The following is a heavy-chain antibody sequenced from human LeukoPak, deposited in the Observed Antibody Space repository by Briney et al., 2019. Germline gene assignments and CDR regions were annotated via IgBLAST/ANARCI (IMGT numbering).Heavy chain of an antibody. D-gene: IGHD3-22*01. CDR3: ARDSVHGYYDSSGYSALFDY. CDR2: IKQDGSEK. J-gene: IGHJ4*02. Sequence: GGSLRLSCAASGFTFSSYWMSWVRQAPGKGLEWVANIKQDGSEKYYVDSVKGRFTISRDNAKNSLYLQMNSLRAEDTAVYYCARDSVHGYYDSSGYSALFDYWGQGTLVTVSS. V-gene: IGHV3-7*01. CDR1: GFTFSSYW.